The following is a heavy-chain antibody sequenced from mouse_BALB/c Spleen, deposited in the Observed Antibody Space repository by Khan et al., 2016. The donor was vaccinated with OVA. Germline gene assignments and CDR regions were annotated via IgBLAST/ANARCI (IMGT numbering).Heavy chain of an antibody. CDR1: GYTFTNNG. Sequence: QVQLKQSGPELKKPGETVKISCKASGYTFTNNGMNWVKQNPGKGLKRMGWINTYTGEPTYVNDFKGRFAFSLETSATTAYLQINNLKNEDTATYFCARVEYAGTMDYWGQGTSVTVSS. J-gene: IGHJ4*01. CDR2: INTYTGEP. V-gene: IGHV9-3-1*01. CDR3: ARVEYAGTMDY.